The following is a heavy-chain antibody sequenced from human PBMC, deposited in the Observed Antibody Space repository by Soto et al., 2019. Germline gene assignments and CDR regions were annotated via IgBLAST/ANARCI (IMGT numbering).Heavy chain of an antibody. Sequence: GASVKVSCKVSGYTLTELSMHWVRQAPGKGLEWMGWMNPNSGNTGYAQKFQGRVTMTRNTSISTAYMELSSLRSEDTAVYYCATGYCSGGSCYRGGYYYYYMDVWGKGTTVTVSS. J-gene: IGHJ6*03. V-gene: IGHV1-8*01. D-gene: IGHD2-15*01. CDR3: ATGYCSGGSCYRGGYYYYYMDV. CDR1: GYTLTELS. CDR2: MNPNSGNT.